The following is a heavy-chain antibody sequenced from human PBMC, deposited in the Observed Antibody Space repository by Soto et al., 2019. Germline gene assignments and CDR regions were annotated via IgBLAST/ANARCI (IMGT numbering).Heavy chain of an antibody. CDR2: IYYSGST. CDR3: ARHSSSPFDY. Sequence: SETLSLTCTVSGGSISSYYWSWIRQPPGKGLEWIGYIYYSGSTNYNPSLKSRVTISVDTSKNQFSLKLSSVTAADTAVYHCARHSSSPFDYWGQGTLVTVSS. J-gene: IGHJ4*02. D-gene: IGHD6-6*01. V-gene: IGHV4-59*01. CDR1: GGSISSYY.